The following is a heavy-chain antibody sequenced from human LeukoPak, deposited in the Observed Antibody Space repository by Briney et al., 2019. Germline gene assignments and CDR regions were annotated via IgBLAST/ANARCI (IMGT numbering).Heavy chain of an antibody. CDR1: GGSISSYY. J-gene: IGHJ6*02. V-gene: IGHV4-59*08. Sequence: SETLSLTCTVSGGSISSYYWSWIRQPPGKGLEWIGYIYYSGSTNYNPSLKSRVTISVDTSKNQFSLKLSSVTAADTAVYYCARQRRYRGNVYGMDVWGQGTTVTVSS. CDR3: ARQRRYRGNVYGMDV. D-gene: IGHD2-15*01. CDR2: IYYSGST.